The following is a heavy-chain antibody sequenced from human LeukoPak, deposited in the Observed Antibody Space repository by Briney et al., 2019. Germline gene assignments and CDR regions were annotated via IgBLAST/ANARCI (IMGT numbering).Heavy chain of an antibody. CDR2: ISSSSSTI. J-gene: IGHJ4*02. V-gene: IGHV3-48*02. Sequence: GGSLRLSCAASGFTFSSYSMNWGRQAPGKGLEWVSYISSSSSTIYYADSVKGRFTISRDNAKNSLYLQMNSLRDEDTAVYYCAREGDLGYCSSTSCYPTRYYFDYWGQGTLVTVSS. CDR3: AREGDLGYCSSTSCYPTRYYFDY. D-gene: IGHD2-2*01. CDR1: GFTFSSYS.